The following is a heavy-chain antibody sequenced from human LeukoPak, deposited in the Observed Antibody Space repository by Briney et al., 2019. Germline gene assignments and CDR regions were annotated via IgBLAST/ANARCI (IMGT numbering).Heavy chain of an antibody. D-gene: IGHD3-16*01. V-gene: IGHV3-7*01. CDR1: GFTFSESW. Sequence: PGGSLRLSCAASGFTFSESWMSWVRQAPGGGREGVANMNQDGSERDYVDSVKGRFTISRDNARKSLYLQMSSLRAEDTAVYYCATYTHWVAGDVWGQGTTVTVSS. J-gene: IGHJ6*02. CDR3: ATYTHWVAGDV. CDR2: MNQDGSER.